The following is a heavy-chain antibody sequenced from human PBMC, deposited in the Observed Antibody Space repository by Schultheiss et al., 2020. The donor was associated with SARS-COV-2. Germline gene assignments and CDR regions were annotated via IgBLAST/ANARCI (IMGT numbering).Heavy chain of an antibody. J-gene: IGHJ4*02. CDR2: ISGSGGST. Sequence: GGSLRLSCAASGFTFSDYYMSWIRQAPGKGLEWVSAISGSGGSTYYADSVKGRFTISRDNSKNTLYLQMSSLRAEDTAVYYCVKGPGIVGATNHTDYFDYWGQGTLVTVSS. CDR1: GFTFSDYY. D-gene: IGHD1-26*01. V-gene: IGHV3-23*01. CDR3: VKGPGIVGATNHTDYFDY.